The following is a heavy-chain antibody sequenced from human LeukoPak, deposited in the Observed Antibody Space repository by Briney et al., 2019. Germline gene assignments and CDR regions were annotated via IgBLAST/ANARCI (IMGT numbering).Heavy chain of an antibody. D-gene: IGHD1-14*01. V-gene: IGHV3-7*01. Sequence: PGGSLRLSCAASGFTFSGHWMSWVRQAPGKGLEWVANINQGGSDKYYVDSVKGRLTISRDNANNLLYLQMDGRKGEDPAVYYCTRARSRAEDDWGQGTLVTVSS. CDR3: TRARSRAEDD. J-gene: IGHJ4*02. CDR1: GFTFSGHW. CDR2: INQGGSDK.